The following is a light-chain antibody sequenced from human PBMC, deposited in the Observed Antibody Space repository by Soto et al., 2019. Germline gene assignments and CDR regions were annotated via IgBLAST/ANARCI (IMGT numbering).Light chain of an antibody. V-gene: IGKV3D-20*01. J-gene: IGKJ1*01. CDR3: QQYGSSPPQT. CDR2: DTS. CDR1: QSVISNY. Sequence: EIVLTQSPATLSLSPGERATLSCGASQSVISNYLAWYQQKPGLAPRLLIYDTSSRATGIPDRFSGSGSGTDFTLTISRLEPEDFAVYYCQQYGSSPPQTFGQGTKVEIK.